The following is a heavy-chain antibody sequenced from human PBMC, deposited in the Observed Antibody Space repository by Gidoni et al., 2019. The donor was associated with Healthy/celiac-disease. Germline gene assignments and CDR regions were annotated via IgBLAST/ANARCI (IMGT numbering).Heavy chain of an antibody. V-gene: IGHV4-59*08. D-gene: IGHD3-22*01. CDR3: ARNDYDSSGYYDEGFDY. CDR2: NYYSWST. Sequence: VQLRASSPGLVKPSETLSLTSTVSVHSISSYYGSWIRQHTGKGLEWIGYNYYSWSTNYNPTLKSRVTISVETSTSQLAQKLSSVTAADTAVYYCARNDYDSSGYYDEGFDYWGQGTLVTVSS. J-gene: IGHJ4*02. CDR1: VHSISSYY.